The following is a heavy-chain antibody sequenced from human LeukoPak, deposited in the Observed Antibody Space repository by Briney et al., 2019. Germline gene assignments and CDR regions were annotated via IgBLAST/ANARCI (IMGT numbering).Heavy chain of an antibody. V-gene: IGHV3-66*04. CDR2: IYSGGSI. CDR3: ARPTGFWSVYGFWYFDL. D-gene: IGHD3-3*01. Sequence: GGSLRLSCAASGFTVSSNYMSWVRQAPGKGLEWVSVIYSGGSIYYADSVKGRFTISRDNAKNSLSLQMNSLRVEDTAVYYCARPTGFWSVYGFWYFDLWGRGTLVTVSS. J-gene: IGHJ2*01. CDR1: GFTVSSNY.